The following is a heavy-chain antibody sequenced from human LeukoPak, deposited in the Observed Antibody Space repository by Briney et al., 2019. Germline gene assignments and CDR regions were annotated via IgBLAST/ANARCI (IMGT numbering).Heavy chain of an antibody. CDR3: ARDHLIASAGNDY. D-gene: IGHD6-13*01. CDR1: GFTFSSYG. J-gene: IGHJ4*02. V-gene: IGHV3-33*01. Sequence: PGGSLRLSCAASGFTFSSYGMHWVRQAPGKGLEWVAVIWYDGSNKYYADSVKGRFTISRDNSKNTLYLQMNSLRAEDTAVYYCARDHLIASAGNDYWGQGSLVTVSS. CDR2: IWYDGSNK.